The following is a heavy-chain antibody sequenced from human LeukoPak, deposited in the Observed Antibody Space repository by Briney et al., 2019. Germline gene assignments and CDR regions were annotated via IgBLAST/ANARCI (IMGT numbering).Heavy chain of an antibody. CDR3: SRDLSGGATTY. V-gene: IGHV1-2*02. CDR2: INPNSGGT. CDR1: GYTFTGYY. D-gene: IGHD1-26*01. Sequence: GASVKVSCKASGYTFTGYYMHWVRQAPGQGLEWMGWINPNSGGTNYAQKFQGRVTVTRDTSISTVYMELSRLTSDDTAVYFCSRDLSGGATTYWGQGTLVTVSS. J-gene: IGHJ4*02.